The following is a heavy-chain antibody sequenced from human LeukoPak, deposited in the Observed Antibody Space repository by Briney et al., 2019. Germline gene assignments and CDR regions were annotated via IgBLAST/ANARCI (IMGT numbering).Heavy chain of an antibody. D-gene: IGHD4/OR15-4a*01. CDR2: ISSSSSTI. Sequence: PGGSLRLSCAASGFTFSSYSMNWVRQAPGKGLEWVSYISSSSSTIYYADSVKGRFTISRDNAKNSLYLQMNSLRAEDTAVYYCAREAGGRMVADYYYYGMDVWGQGTTVTVSS. V-gene: IGHV3-48*01. J-gene: IGHJ6*02. CDR3: AREAGGRMVADYYYYGMDV. CDR1: GFTFSSYS.